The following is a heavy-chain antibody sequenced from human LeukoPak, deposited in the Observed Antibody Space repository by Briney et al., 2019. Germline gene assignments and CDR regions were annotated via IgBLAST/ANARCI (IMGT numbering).Heavy chain of an antibody. Sequence: SETLSLTCAVSGYSISSGYYWGWIRQPPGNGLEWIGSIYHSGSTYYNPSLKSRVTISVDTSKNQFSLKLSSVTAADTAVYYCARRQWLVYFDYWGQGTLVTVSS. J-gene: IGHJ4*02. CDR1: GYSISSGYY. D-gene: IGHD6-19*01. CDR3: ARRQWLVYFDY. CDR2: IYHSGST. V-gene: IGHV4-38-2*01.